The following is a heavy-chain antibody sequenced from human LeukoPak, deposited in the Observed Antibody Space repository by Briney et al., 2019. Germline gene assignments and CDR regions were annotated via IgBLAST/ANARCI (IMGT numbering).Heavy chain of an antibody. CDR3: ARVLVGATFYFDY. J-gene: IGHJ4*02. CDR2: ISYDGSNK. Sequence: GGSLRLSCAASGFTFSSYGMHWVRQAPGKGLEWVAVISYDGSNKYYADSVKGRFTISRDNPKNTLYLQMNSLRAEDTAVYYCARVLVGATFYFDYWGQGTLVTVSS. CDR1: GFTFSSYG. D-gene: IGHD1-26*01. V-gene: IGHV3-30*03.